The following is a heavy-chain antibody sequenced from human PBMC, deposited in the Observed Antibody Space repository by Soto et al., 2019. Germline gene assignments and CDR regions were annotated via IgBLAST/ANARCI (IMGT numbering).Heavy chain of an antibody. V-gene: IGHV4-39*01. CDR3: ARQRTTVVTQAYFDH. CDR1: GESVSSSSYY. J-gene: IGHJ4*02. Sequence: SETLSLTCIVSGESVSSSSYYWGWIRQPPGKGLEWIGSIYYSGRTYYNPSFKSRVTISIDTSKNQFSLKLSSVTATDTAVYYCARQRTTVVTQAYFDHWGQGALVTVS. D-gene: IGHD2-21*02. CDR2: IYYSGRT.